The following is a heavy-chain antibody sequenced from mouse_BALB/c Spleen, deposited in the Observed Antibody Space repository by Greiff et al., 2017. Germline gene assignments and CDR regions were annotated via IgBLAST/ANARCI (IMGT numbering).Heavy chain of an antibody. D-gene: IGHD2-14*01. CDR3: ARQDRYEDYFDY. CDR1: GFTFSSYY. CDR2: INSNGGST. Sequence: EVMLVESGGGLVKLGGSLKLSCAASGFTFSSYYMSWVRQTPEKRLELVAAINSNGGSTYYPDTVKGRFTISRDNAKNTLYLQMSSLKSEDTALYYCARQDRYEDYFDYWGQGTTLTVSS. J-gene: IGHJ2*01. V-gene: IGHV5-6-2*01.